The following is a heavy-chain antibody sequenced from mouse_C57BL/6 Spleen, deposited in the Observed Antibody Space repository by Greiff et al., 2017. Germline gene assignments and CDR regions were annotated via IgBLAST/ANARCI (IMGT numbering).Heavy chain of an antibody. Sequence: QVQLQQPGTELVKPGASVKLSCKASGYTFTSYWMHWVKQRPGQGLEWIGNINPSNGGTNYNEKFKSKAPLTVDNSSSTAYMQLSSLTSEDSAVYYCARSGGNYVFLTPYAMDYWGQGTSVTVSS. V-gene: IGHV1-53*01. D-gene: IGHD2-1*01. J-gene: IGHJ4*01. CDR2: INPSNGGT. CDR1: GYTFTSYW. CDR3: ARSGGNYVFLTPYAMDY.